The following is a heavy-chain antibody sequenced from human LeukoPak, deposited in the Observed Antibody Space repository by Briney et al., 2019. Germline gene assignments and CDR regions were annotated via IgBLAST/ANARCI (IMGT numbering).Heavy chain of an antibody. Sequence: SVKVSCKASGGTFSSYAISWVRRAPGQGLEWMGGIIPIFGTANYAQKFQGRVTITADESTSTAYMELSSLRSEDTAVYYCARTPPYQLPSDDAFDIWGQGTMVTVSS. CDR3: ARTPPYQLPSDDAFDI. CDR1: GGTFSSYA. CDR2: IIPIFGTA. J-gene: IGHJ3*02. D-gene: IGHD2-2*01. V-gene: IGHV1-69*01.